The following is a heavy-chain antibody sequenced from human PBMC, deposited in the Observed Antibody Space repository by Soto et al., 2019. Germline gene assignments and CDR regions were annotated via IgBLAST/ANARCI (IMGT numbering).Heavy chain of an antibody. CDR2: INPNNGVT. V-gene: IGHV1-2*02. D-gene: IGHD6-19*01. CDR3: ARGALTVANWFDP. J-gene: IGHJ5*02. CDR1: GYTFTDYY. Sequence: QVQLVQSGAEVKKPGALVKVSCKASGYTFTDYYMNWVRQAPGQGLEWMGWINPNNGVTNYAQKFQGRVTMTRDTSISTAYMDLSRLRSDDTAVYYCARGALTVANWFDPWGQGTQVTVSS.